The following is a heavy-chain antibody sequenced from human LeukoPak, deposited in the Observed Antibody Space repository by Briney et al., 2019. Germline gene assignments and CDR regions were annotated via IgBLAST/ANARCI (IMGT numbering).Heavy chain of an antibody. Sequence: GGSLRLSCATSGFSFSSSAMHWVRQAPGKGLDWVAFIHYDGYNKYYSDSVKGRFTISRDNAKNSLYLQMNSLRAEDTAVYYCAELGITMIGGVWGKGTTVTISS. D-gene: IGHD3-10*02. CDR2: IHYDGYNK. CDR1: GFSFSSSA. V-gene: IGHV3-30*02. CDR3: AELGITMIGGV. J-gene: IGHJ6*04.